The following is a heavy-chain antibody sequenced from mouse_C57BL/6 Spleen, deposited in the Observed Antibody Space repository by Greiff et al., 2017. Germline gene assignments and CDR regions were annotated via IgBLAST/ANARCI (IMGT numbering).Heavy chain of an antibody. J-gene: IGHJ4*01. CDR3: ARGITTVVEGAMDY. Sequence: QVQLQQSGPELVKPGASVKISCKASGYAFSSSWMNWVKQRPGKGLEWIGRIYPGDGDTNYNGKFKGKATLTADKSSSTAYMQLSSLTSEDSAVYFCARGITTVVEGAMDYWGQGTSVTVSA. CDR1: GYAFSSSW. D-gene: IGHD1-1*01. V-gene: IGHV1-82*01. CDR2: IYPGDGDT.